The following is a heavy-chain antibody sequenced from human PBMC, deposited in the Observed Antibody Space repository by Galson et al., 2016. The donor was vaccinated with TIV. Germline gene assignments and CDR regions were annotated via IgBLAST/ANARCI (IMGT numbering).Heavy chain of an antibody. CDR2: INPTGGST. CDR1: GYTFTRYY. D-gene: IGHD4-17*01. Sequence: SVKVSCKASGYTFTRYYTHWVRQAPGQGLEWMGIINPTGGSTTYAQFVKGRITVSRDTSRNTLYLQMNSLRPEDTAVYYCARTYDYGDKYYFGMDVGGQGTTVTVSS. J-gene: IGHJ6*02. CDR3: ARTYDYGDKYYFGMDV. V-gene: IGHV1-46*04.